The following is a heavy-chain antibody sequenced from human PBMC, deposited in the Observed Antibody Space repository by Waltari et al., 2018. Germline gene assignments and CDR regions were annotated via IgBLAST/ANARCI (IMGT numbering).Heavy chain of an antibody. J-gene: IGHJ6*03. D-gene: IGHD7-27*01. CDR2: IYYSWST. CDR1: GGSISRGGYY. CDR3: ARDSYHPQLGIGYYYYMDV. Sequence: QVQLQESGPGLVKPSQNLSLTCTVSGGSISRGGYYWSWIRQHPGKGLGWIGYIYYSWSTYYNPSLKSRVTISVDTSKNQFSLKLSSVTAADTAVYYCARDSYHPQLGIGYYYYMDVWGKGTTVTVSS. V-gene: IGHV4-31*03.